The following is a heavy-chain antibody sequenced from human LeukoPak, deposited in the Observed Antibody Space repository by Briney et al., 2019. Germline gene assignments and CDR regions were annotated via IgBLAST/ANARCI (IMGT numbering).Heavy chain of an antibody. CDR2: IYYSGST. J-gene: IGHJ4*02. D-gene: IGHD3-22*01. CDR1: GGSISSSSYY. Sequence: KPSQTLSLTCTVSGGSISSSSYYCGWIRQPPWKGLEWIGSIYYSGSTYYNPSLKSRVTISVDTSKNQFSLNLRSVTAADTAVYYCARGDRKSNYFYDSSGYYPAAPAPFFDYWGQGTLVTVSS. CDR3: ARGDRKSNYFYDSSGYYPAAPAPFFDY. V-gene: IGHV4-39*01.